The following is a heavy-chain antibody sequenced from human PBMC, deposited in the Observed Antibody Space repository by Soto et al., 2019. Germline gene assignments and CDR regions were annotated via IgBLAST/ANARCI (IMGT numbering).Heavy chain of an antibody. D-gene: IGHD3-3*01. CDR1: GGSFSGYY. Sequence: QVQLQQWGAGLLKPSETLSLTCAVYGGSFSGYYWSWIRQPPGKGLEWIGEINHSGSTNYNPSLKSRVTISVETSKNQFSLKLSSVTAADTAVYYCARGAIPSNYDFWSGYYFDWGQGTLVTVSS. J-gene: IGHJ4*02. V-gene: IGHV4-34*01. CDR2: INHSGST. CDR3: ARGAIPSNYDFWSGYYFD.